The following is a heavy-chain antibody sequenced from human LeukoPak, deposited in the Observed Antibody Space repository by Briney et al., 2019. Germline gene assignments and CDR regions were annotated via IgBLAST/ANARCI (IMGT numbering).Heavy chain of an antibody. Sequence: GGSLRLSCAASGFSVSSNYMSWVRQAPGKGLEWVSVIYSGGSTYYADSVKGRFTISRDNSKNTLYLQMISLRAEDTAVYYCAGSRYSSSWYGYWGQGTLVTVSS. J-gene: IGHJ4*02. CDR2: IYSGGST. CDR3: AGSRYSSSWYGY. D-gene: IGHD6-13*01. V-gene: IGHV3-53*01. CDR1: GFSVSSNY.